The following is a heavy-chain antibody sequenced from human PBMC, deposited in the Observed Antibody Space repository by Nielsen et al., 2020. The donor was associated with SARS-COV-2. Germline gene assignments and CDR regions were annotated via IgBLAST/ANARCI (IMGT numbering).Heavy chain of an antibody. Sequence: ESLKISCAVYGGSFSGYYWSWIRQPPGKGLEWIGEINHSGSTNYNPSLKSRVTISVDTSKNQFSLKLSSVTAADTAVYYCARWRLGGDAFDIWGQGTMVTVSS. V-gene: IGHV4-34*01. CDR2: INHSGST. D-gene: IGHD1-26*01. J-gene: IGHJ3*02. CDR3: ARWRLGGDAFDI. CDR1: GGSFSGYY.